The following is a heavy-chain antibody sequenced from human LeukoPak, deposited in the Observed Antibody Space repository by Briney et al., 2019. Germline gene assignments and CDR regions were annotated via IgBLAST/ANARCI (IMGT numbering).Heavy chain of an antibody. Sequence: SETLSLTCTVSGGSISSSSYYWGWIRQPPGKGLEWIGRIYTSGSTNYNPSLKSRVTISVDTSKNQFSLKLSSVTAADTAVYYCAGSTTWIQPYRFFDYWGQGTLVTVSS. D-gene: IGHD5-18*01. CDR2: IYTSGST. CDR1: GGSISSSSYY. V-gene: IGHV4-61*02. CDR3: AGSTTWIQPYRFFDY. J-gene: IGHJ4*02.